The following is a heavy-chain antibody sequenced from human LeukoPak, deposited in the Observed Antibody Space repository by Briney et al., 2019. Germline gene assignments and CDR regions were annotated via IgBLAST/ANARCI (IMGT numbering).Heavy chain of an antibody. J-gene: IGHJ5*02. V-gene: IGHV4-59*01. Sequence: SETLSLTCTVSGGSISSYYWSWIRQSPGKGLERIGYIHYTGSTNYNPSLKSRVTISVETSKNQFSLKLKSVTAADTAVYYCARGGYYGSGNDFRFDPWGQGTLVTVSS. CDR1: GGSISSYY. D-gene: IGHD3-10*01. CDR3: ARGGYYGSGNDFRFDP. CDR2: IHYTGST.